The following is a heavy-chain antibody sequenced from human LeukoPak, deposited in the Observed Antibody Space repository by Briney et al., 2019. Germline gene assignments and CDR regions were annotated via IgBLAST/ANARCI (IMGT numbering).Heavy chain of an antibody. J-gene: IGHJ4*02. V-gene: IGHV3-53*01. D-gene: IGHD3-10*01. CDR3: ARDGSGSYKLD. CDR2: IDSGGST. CDR1: GFTVSTSY. Sequence: GGSLRLSCAASGFTVSTSYMSWVRQAPGKGLEWVSVIDSGGSTHYADSVKGRFTISRDNSKNTLYFQMNSLRAEDTAVYYCARDGSGSYKLDWGEGTLVTVSS.